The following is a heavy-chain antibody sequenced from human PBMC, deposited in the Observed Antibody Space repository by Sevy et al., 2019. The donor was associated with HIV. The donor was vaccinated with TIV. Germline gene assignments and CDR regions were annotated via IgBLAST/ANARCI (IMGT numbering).Heavy chain of an antibody. J-gene: IGHJ4*02. V-gene: IGHV3-21*01. Sequence: GGSLRLSCAASGFTFSDYYMNWVRQAPGKGLEWVSSISGRSSYIHYADSVRGRFTISRDNAKNSLYRQMNSLRVDDTAVYFCARDGGCSSTSCLLYFDSWGQGALVTVSS. CDR2: ISGRSSYI. CDR1: GFTFSDYY. CDR3: ARDGGCSSTSCLLYFDS. D-gene: IGHD2-2*01.